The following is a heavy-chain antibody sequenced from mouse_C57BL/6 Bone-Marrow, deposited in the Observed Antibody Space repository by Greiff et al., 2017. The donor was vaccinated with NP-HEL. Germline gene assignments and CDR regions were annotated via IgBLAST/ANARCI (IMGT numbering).Heavy chain of an antibody. CDR1: GYTFTSYW. CDR2: IYPGSGST. CDR3: ARSLSYWALFAY. J-gene: IGHJ3*01. Sequence: QVQLQQPGAELVKPGASVKMSCKASGYTFTSYWITWVKQRPGQGLEWIGDIYPGSGSTNYNEKFKSKATLTVDTSSSTAYMQLSSLTSEDSAVYYCARSLSYWALFAYWGQGTLVTVSA. D-gene: IGHD1-1*01. V-gene: IGHV1-55*01.